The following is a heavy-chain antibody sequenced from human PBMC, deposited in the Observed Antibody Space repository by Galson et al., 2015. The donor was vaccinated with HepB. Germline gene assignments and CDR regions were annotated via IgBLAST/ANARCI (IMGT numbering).Heavy chain of an antibody. J-gene: IGHJ4*02. D-gene: IGHD3-16*02. CDR2: IYYSGST. V-gene: IGHV4-31*03. Sequence: TLSLTCTVSGGSISSGGYYWSWIRQHPGKGLEWIGYIYYSGSTYYNPSLKSRVTISVDTSKNQFSLKLGSVTAADTAVYYCARDGGTELSGVDYWGQGTLVTVSS. CDR1: GGSISSGGYY. CDR3: ARDGGTELSGVDY.